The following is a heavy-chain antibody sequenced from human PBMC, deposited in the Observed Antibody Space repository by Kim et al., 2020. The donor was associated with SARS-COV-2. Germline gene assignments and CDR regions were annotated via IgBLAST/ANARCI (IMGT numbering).Heavy chain of an antibody. Sequence: GGSLRLSCVASGFLFADHYMNWVRQAPGKGLEWVGRSRNKGNNYMTEYAASVEDRFTISRDDSKNSLFLQMNGLQPGDTAVYFCARGHDLLPIAFDVWGQGTLVTVSS. CDR1: GFLFADHY. J-gene: IGHJ3*01. D-gene: IGHD3-9*01. CDR2: SRNKGNNYMT. V-gene: IGHV3-72*01. CDR3: ARGHDLLPIAFDV.